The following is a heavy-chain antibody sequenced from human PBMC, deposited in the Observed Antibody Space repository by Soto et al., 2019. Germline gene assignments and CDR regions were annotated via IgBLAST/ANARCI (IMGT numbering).Heavy chain of an antibody. V-gene: IGHV4-31*03. CDR2: IYYSGST. Sequence: SETLCLTCTVSGGSIRSGGYYWSWIRQHPGKGLEWIGYIYYSGSTYYNPSLKSRVTISVDTSKNQFSLKLSSVTAADTAVYYCARESHRGYEMGGYFDYWGQGTLVTVSS. D-gene: IGHD5-12*01. J-gene: IGHJ4*02. CDR1: GGSIRSGGYY. CDR3: ARESHRGYEMGGYFDY.